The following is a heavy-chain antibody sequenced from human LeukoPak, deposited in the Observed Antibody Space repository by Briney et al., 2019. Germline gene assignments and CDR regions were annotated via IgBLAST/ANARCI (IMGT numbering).Heavy chain of an antibody. D-gene: IGHD5-12*01. J-gene: IGHJ4*02. V-gene: IGHV3-30*02. CDR1: GFTFSSYG. CDR2: IRYDGSNK. Sequence: PGGSLRLSCAASGFTFSSYGMHWVRQAPGKGLEWVAFIRYDGSNKYYADSVKGRFTISRDNAKNSLYLQMNSLRAEDTAAYYCARVGSGYEHYWGQGTLVTVSS. CDR3: ARVGSGYEHY.